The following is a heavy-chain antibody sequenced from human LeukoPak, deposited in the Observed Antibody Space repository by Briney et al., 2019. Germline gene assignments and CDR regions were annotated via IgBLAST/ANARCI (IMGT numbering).Heavy chain of an antibody. CDR2: IYSGGST. J-gene: IGHJ5*02. CDR3: ARCTDMGGFDP. D-gene: IGHD2-15*01. Sequence: HPGGSLRLSCAASGFTVSEKYMSWVRQAPGKGLEWVSVIYSGGSTYYADSVKGRFTISRDNSKNTLYLQMNSLRAEDTAVYYCARCTDMGGFDPWGQGTLVTVSS. V-gene: IGHV3-66*01. CDR1: GFTVSEKY.